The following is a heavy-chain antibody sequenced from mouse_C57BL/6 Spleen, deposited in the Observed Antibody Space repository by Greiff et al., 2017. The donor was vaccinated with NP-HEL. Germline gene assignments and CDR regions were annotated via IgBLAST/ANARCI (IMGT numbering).Heavy chain of an antibody. CDR2: ISSGGSYT. CDR3: ARLLTGFPYAMDY. V-gene: IGHV5-6*01. J-gene: IGHJ4*01. CDR1: GFTFSSYG. Sequence: EVHLVESGGDLVKPGGSLKLSCAASGFTFSSYGMSWVRQTPDKRLEWVATISSGGSYTYYPDSVKGRFTISRDNAKNTLYLQMSSLKSEDTAMYDCARLLTGFPYAMDYWGQGTSVTVSS. D-gene: IGHD4-1*01.